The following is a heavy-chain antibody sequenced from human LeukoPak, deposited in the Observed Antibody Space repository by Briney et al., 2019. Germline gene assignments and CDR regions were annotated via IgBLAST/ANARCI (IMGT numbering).Heavy chain of an antibody. J-gene: IGHJ3*02. CDR2: INHSGST. V-gene: IGHV4-34*01. D-gene: IGHD1-7*01. CDR1: GGSFSGYY. Sequence: ASETLSLTCAVYGGSFSGYYWSWIRQPPGKGLEWTGEINHSGSTNYNPSLKSRVTISVDTSKNQFSLKLSSVTAADTAVYYCARGITGTTLGDDAFDIWGQGTMVTVSS. CDR3: ARGITGTTLGDDAFDI.